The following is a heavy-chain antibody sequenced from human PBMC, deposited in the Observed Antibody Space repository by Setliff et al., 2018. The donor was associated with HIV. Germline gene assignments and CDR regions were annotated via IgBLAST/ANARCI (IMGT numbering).Heavy chain of an antibody. Sequence: ASVKVSCKASGYTFTGYYMHWVRQAPGQGLEWMGWINPNSGGTNYAQKFQGRISITWDSSGNTLFLELGPLRSDDSATYYCVRAFDQDFHNWGQGTVVTVSS. CDR1: GYTFTGYY. V-gene: IGHV1-2*02. J-gene: IGHJ1*01. CDR2: INPNSGGT. CDR3: VRAFDQDFHN. D-gene: IGHD3-9*01.